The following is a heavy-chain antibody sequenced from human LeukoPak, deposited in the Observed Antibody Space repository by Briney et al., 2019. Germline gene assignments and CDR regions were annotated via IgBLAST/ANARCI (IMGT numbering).Heavy chain of an antibody. V-gene: IGHV4-34*01. CDR1: GGSFSGHY. D-gene: IGHD3-3*01. CDR3: AREVFGVVTPGHYYYMDV. CDR2: INHSGST. Sequence: SETLSPTCAVYGGSFSGHYWSWIRQPPGKGLEWIGEINHSGSTNYNPSLKSRVTISVDTSKNQFSLKLSSVTAADTAVYYCAREVFGVVTPGHYYYMDVWGKGTTVTVSS. J-gene: IGHJ6*03.